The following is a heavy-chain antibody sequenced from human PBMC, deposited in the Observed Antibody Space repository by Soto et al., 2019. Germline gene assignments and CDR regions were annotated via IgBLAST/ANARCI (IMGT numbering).Heavy chain of an antibody. V-gene: IGHV4-59*08. CDR2: IYYTGSP. J-gene: IGHJ6*03. CDR3: ARRARGSSAFYYYYYMDV. D-gene: IGHD6-19*01. Sequence: SETLSLTCTVSGGSISSYFWSWIRQSPGKGLEWIGYIYYTGSPDYNASLKSRVTMSVDTSKNEFSLKLSSVTAADTAVYYCARRARGSSAFYYYYYMDVWGKGTTVTVSS. CDR1: GGSISSYF.